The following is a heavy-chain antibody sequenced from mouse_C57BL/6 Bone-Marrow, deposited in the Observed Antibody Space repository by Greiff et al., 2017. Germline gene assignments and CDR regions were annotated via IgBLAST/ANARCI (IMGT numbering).Heavy chain of an antibody. J-gene: IGHJ2*01. CDR3: ARFYDGYLDY. CDR2: IYPRSGNT. D-gene: IGHD2-3*01. CDR1: GYTFTSYG. Sequence: LEESGAELARPGASVKLSCKASGYTFTSYGISWVKQRTGQGLEWIGEIYPRSGNTYYNEKFKGKATLTADKSSSTAYMELRSLTSEDSAVYFCARFYDGYLDYWGQGTTLTVSS. V-gene: IGHV1-81*01.